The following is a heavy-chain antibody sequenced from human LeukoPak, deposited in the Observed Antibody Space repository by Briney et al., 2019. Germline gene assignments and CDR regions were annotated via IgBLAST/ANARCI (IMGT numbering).Heavy chain of an antibody. J-gene: IGHJ4*02. V-gene: IGHV3-23*01. CDR1: GFTFSSYA. Sequence: GRSLRLSCAASGFTFSSYAMSWVRQAPGKGVEWVSAISGSGGSTYYADSVKGRFTISRDNSKNTLYLQMNSLRAEDTAVYYCAKVVENEYSYSYVDYWGQGTLVTVSS. CDR2: ISGSGGST. CDR3: AKVVENEYSYSYVDY. D-gene: IGHD5-18*01.